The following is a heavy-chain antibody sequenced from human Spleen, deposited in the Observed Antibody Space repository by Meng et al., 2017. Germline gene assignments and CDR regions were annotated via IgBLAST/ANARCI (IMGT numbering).Heavy chain of an antibody. Sequence: GGSLRLSCAASGFTFSSYGMHWVRQAPGKGLEWVAVIWYDGSNKYYADSVKGRFTISRDNSKNTLYLQMNSLRAEDTAVYFCASERFLDYGDYGALDYWGQGALVTVSS. D-gene: IGHD4-17*01. CDR3: ASERFLDYGDYGALDY. J-gene: IGHJ4*02. V-gene: IGHV3-33*01. CDR2: IWYDGSNK. CDR1: GFTFSSYG.